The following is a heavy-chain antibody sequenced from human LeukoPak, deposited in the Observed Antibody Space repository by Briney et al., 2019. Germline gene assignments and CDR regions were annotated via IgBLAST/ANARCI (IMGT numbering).Heavy chain of an antibody. Sequence: PGGSLRLSCAGSGFAFESFTMTWVRQAPGKGLEWVSLIGDTGRDINYADSVRGRFTISRDNTKNSLFLQMDSLRVEDTAIYYCAKGLFSAYDKYLDSWGQGTLVTVSS. CDR3: AKGLFSAYDKYLDS. J-gene: IGHJ4*02. D-gene: IGHD5-12*01. CDR1: GFAFESFT. V-gene: IGHV3-21*04. CDR2: IGDTGRDI.